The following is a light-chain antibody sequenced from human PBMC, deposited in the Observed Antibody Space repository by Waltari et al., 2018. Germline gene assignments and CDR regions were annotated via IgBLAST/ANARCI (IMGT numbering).Light chain of an antibody. Sequence: QSALTQPRSVSGSPGPSVTISCTGSSSDVGGYNYFPWYQQQPDQAPKLMIYDVTKRTSGLPNRFSASKSGNTASLTISGLQAEDEADYYCCSYGGSYTYVFGTGTKVTVL. J-gene: IGLJ1*01. V-gene: IGLV2-11*01. CDR2: DVT. CDR1: SSDVGGYNY. CDR3: CSYGGSYTYV.